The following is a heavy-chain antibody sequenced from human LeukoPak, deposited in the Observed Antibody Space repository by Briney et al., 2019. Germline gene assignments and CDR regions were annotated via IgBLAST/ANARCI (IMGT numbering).Heavy chain of an antibody. CDR1: GFIFSSYS. CDR3: AKERPTSWLLLDWHFDL. Sequence: TGGSLRLSCAASGFIFSSYSMNWVRQAPGKGLEWVSSISRSSSYIYYADSVKGRFTISRDNSKNILYLQLTNLRTDDTAVYHCAKERPTSWLLLDWHFDLWGRGTLVTVSS. D-gene: IGHD3-22*01. CDR2: ISRSSSYI. V-gene: IGHV3-21*04. J-gene: IGHJ2*01.